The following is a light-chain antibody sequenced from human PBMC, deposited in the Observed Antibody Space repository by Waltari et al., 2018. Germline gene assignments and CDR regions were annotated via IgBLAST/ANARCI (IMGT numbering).Light chain of an antibody. Sequence: QSALTRPPSVSGSPGHSVTIPCTAASSDIWRYDIVAWYQQHPGNAPKLIICDVSKRPSGVSDRFSGSKSGDTASLTISGLQFEDEADYYCCSYAGNYIWVFGGGTRLTVL. V-gene: IGLV2-23*02. CDR3: CSYAGNYIWV. J-gene: IGLJ3*02. CDR1: SSDIWRYDI. CDR2: DVS.